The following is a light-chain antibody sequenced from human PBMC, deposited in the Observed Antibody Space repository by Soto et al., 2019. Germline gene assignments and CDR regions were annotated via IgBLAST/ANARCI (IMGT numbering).Light chain of an antibody. Sequence: EIVLTQSPGTLSLSPGERATLSCRASQSISSSYLAWYQQTPGQAPRLLIYGASSRATGIPDRFSGSGSGTDFTLTLSRLEPEDFAVYYCQQYGPSPVTFGGGTKVEIK. CDR3: QQYGPSPVT. CDR1: QSISSSY. V-gene: IGKV3-20*01. CDR2: GAS. J-gene: IGKJ4*01.